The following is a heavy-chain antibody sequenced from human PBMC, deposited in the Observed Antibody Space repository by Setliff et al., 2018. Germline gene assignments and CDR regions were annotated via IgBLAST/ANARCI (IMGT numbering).Heavy chain of an antibody. V-gene: IGHV4-4*08. CDR2: ISSGST. CDR1: GGSFSGYY. D-gene: IGHD3-3*01. Sequence: SETLSLTCAVYGGSFSGYYWSWIRQPPGKGLEWIGYISSGSTNYNPSLKSRVTISVDPSKNQFSLRVTSVTAADTAVYYCARDKLRFLENWFDPWGQGTLVTVSS. CDR3: ARDKLRFLENWFDP. J-gene: IGHJ5*02.